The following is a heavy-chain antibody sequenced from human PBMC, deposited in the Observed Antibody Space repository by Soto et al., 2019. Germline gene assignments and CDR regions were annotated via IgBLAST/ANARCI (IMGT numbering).Heavy chain of an antibody. CDR3: ARLAAVTPPYYFDF. D-gene: IGHD4-17*01. Sequence: QVQLVQSGAEVKEPGASVKVSCKAAGYTFISYYMHWVRQAPGQGFEWMGVINPSAGNTVYAQKLQGRVTMTRDTSTSTFYMELSSLRSEDTAVYHCARLAAVTPPYYFDFWGQGTQVTVSS. CDR1: GYTFISYY. V-gene: IGHV1-46*01. J-gene: IGHJ4*02. CDR2: INPSAGNT.